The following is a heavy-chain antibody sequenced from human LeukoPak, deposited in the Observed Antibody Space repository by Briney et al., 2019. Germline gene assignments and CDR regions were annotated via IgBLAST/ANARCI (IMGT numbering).Heavy chain of an antibody. D-gene: IGHD6-13*01. CDR2: IRQDGGEK. CDR3: ARDGTAAGLYFDL. CDR1: GFTFSDYW. J-gene: IGHJ4*01. Sequence: GGFLRLSCAVSGFTFSDYWVNWVRQAPGKGLEWVASIRQDGGEKSYVDSVKGRFTISRDNTKNSLYLQMSSLRAEDTAVYYCARDGTAAGLYFDLWGQGTLVTVSS. V-gene: IGHV3-7*01.